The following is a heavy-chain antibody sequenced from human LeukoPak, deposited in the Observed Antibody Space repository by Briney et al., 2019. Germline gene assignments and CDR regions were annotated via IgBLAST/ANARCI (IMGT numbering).Heavy chain of an antibody. CDR1: GYTFTSYS. J-gene: IGHJ4*02. D-gene: IGHD4-4*01. CDR3: AREGNSKVVH. V-gene: IGHV1-46*01. Sequence: ASVKVSCKSSGYTFTSYSMHWVRQAPGKGLEWMGIINPSGCSTSYAQKFQGSVTMTRDTSTSTVYMELSSLRSEDTAVYYCAREGNSKVVHWGQGTLVTVSS. CDR2: INPSGCST.